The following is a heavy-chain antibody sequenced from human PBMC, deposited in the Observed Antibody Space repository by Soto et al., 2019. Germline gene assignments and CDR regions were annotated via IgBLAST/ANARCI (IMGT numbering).Heavy chain of an antibody. Sequence: GGSLRLSCAASGFTFTTYWMSWVRQAPGKGLEWVATIKHDGSEKYYMDSVKGRFTISRDNAKKSLFLQMTSLRAEDTAVYYCATGSHFFDYWGQGALVTVSS. CDR1: GFTFTTYW. CDR3: ATGSHFFDY. CDR2: IKHDGSEK. J-gene: IGHJ4*02. V-gene: IGHV3-7*01.